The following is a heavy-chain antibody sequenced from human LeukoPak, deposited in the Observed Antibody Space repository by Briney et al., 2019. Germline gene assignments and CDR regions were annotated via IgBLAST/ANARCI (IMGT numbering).Heavy chain of an antibody. Sequence: GGSLRLSCAASGFTFSDYYISWIRQAPGEGLEWVSDISPSSAIISYADSVKGRFIISRDYAKESLHLQMNSLRVEDSAVYYGARETVAGTFDYWGQGTQVTVSS. CDR3: ARETVAGTFDY. D-gene: IGHD6-19*01. CDR2: ISPSSAII. V-gene: IGHV3-11*01. CDR1: GFTFSDYY. J-gene: IGHJ4*02.